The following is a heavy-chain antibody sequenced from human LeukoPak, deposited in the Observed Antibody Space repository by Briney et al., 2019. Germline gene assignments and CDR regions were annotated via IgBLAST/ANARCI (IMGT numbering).Heavy chain of an antibody. Sequence: PGGSLRLSCAASGFTFSSYGMHWVRQAPGKGLEWVAFLRYDGSNKYYADSVKGRFTISRDNSKNTLYLQMNSLRAEDTAVYYCAKEYDILTGYYAFDIWGQGTMVTVSP. CDR2: LRYDGSNK. CDR1: GFTFSSYG. CDR3: AKEYDILTGYYAFDI. D-gene: IGHD3-9*01. V-gene: IGHV3-30*02. J-gene: IGHJ3*02.